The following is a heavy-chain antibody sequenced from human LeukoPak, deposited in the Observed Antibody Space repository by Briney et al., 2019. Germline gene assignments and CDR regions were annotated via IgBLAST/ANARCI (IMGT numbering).Heavy chain of an antibody. D-gene: IGHD6-6*01. J-gene: IGHJ4*02. CDR3: ARGTYRSSSPSIGMPYYLDY. V-gene: IGHV3-21*01. Sequence: GGSLRLSCAASGFTFDDYAMHWVRQAPGKGLEWVSSISNSGSYIFYAQSVEGRFIISRDNAKNSHYLQMNSLRVDDTAVYFCARGTYRSSSPSIGMPYYLDYWGQGILVTVSS. CDR2: ISNSGSYI. CDR1: GFTFDDYA.